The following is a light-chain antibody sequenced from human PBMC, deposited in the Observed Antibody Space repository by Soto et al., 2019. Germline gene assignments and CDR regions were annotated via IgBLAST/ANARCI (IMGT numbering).Light chain of an antibody. CDR3: SSYTTSSTLV. CDR2: EVS. J-gene: IGLJ2*01. Sequence: SALTQPASVSGSPGQSITISCTGTSSDVGGYNYVSWYQQYPGKAPKLMIYEVSERPSGVSNRFSGSKSGNTASLTISGLQAEDEADYYCSSYTTSSTLVFGGGTKLTVL. CDR1: SSDVGGYNY. V-gene: IGLV2-14*01.